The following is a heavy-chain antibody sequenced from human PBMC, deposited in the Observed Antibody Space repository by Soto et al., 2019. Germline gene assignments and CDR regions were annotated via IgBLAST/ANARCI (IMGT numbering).Heavy chain of an antibody. CDR3: EHRRSGSYYNY. D-gene: IGHD1-26*01. V-gene: IGHV2-5*02. CDR2: IYWDDDK. CDR1: GFSLSTSGVG. Sequence: SGPTLVHPTQTLTLTCTFSGFSLSTSGVGVGWIRQPPGKALDWLALIYWDDDKRYSPSLKGRLTITKDTSKNQVVLTMTSMDPVDTATYSCEHRRSGSYYNYWGQGTLVTVSS. J-gene: IGHJ4*02.